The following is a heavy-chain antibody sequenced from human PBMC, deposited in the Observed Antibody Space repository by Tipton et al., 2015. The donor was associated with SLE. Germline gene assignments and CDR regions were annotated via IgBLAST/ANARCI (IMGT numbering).Heavy chain of an antibody. CDR1: GDSISSGGYY. CDR3: ARLYGDYSAFDY. D-gene: IGHD4-17*01. CDR2: ISYRGST. J-gene: IGHJ4*02. V-gene: IGHV4-31*03. Sequence: LRLSCTVSGDSISSGGYYWSWIRQLPGMGLEWIGYISYRGSTSYNPSLRSRVIISEDTSKNQFSLKLSSVTAADTAVYYCARLYGDYSAFDYWGQGTLVTVSS.